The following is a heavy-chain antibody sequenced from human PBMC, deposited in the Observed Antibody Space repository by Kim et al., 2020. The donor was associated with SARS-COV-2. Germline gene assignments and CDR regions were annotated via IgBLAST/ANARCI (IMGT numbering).Heavy chain of an antibody. J-gene: IGHJ4*02. Sequence: SETLSLTCAVSGGSISSSNWWSWVRQPPGKGLEWIGEIYHSGSTNYNPSLKSRVTISVDKSKNQFSLKLSSVTAADTAVYYCARIPYYYGSGSYQNWGQGTLVTVSS. CDR3: ARIPYYYGSGSYQN. D-gene: IGHD3-10*01. V-gene: IGHV4-4*02. CDR2: IYHSGST. CDR1: GGSISSSNW.